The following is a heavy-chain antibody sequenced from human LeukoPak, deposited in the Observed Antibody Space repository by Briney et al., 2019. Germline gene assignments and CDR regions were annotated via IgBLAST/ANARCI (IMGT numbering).Heavy chain of an antibody. CDR1: GFTFSSYS. J-gene: IGHJ4*02. CDR3: ARDSRDGSGSYYVDY. CDR2: ISSSSSYI. V-gene: IGHV3-21*01. Sequence: GGSLRLSCAASGFTFSSYSMNWVRQAPGKGLEWVSSISSSSSYIYYADSVKGRFTISRDNAKNSLYLQMNSLRAEDTAVYYCARDSRDGSGSYYVDYWGQGTLVTVSS. D-gene: IGHD3-10*01.